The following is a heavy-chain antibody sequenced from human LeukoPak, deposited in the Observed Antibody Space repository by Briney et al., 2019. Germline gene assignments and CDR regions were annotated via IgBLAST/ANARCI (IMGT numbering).Heavy chain of an antibody. CDR1: GGSFSGFY. V-gene: IGHV4-34*01. CDR2: INHSGST. D-gene: IGHD3-3*01. J-gene: IGHJ6*04. Sequence: PSETLSLTCAVYGGSFSGFYWSWIRQPPGKGLEWIGEINHSGSTNYNPSLKSRVTISVDTSKNQFSLKLSSVTAADTAVYYCALFGADPDYYYYGMDVWGKGTTVTVSS. CDR3: ALFGADPDYYYYGMDV.